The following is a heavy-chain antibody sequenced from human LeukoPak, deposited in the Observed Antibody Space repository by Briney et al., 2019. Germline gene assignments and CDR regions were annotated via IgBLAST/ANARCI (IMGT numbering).Heavy chain of an antibody. CDR2: INHSGST. V-gene: IGHV4-34*01. J-gene: IGHJ4*02. D-gene: IGHD1-26*01. CDR1: GGSLSGYY. Sequence: SETLSLTCAVYGGSLSGYYWSWIRQPPGKGLEWIGEINHSGSTNYNPSLKSRVTISVDTSKNQFSLKLSSVTAADTAVYYCASSKVGASLYWGQGTLVTVSS. CDR3: ASSKVGASLY.